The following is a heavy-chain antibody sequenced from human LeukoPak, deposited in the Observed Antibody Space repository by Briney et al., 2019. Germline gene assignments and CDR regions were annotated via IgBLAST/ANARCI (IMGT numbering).Heavy chain of an antibody. CDR1: GFTFNESY. CDR3: AKEMYGRFDY. CDR2: ISGSGGST. V-gene: IGHV3-23*01. Sequence: RPGGSLRLSCAASGFTFNESYMTWNRQAPGKGLEWVSAISGSGGSTYYADSVKGRFTISRDNSKNTLYLQMNSLRAEDTAVYYCAKEMYGRFDYWGQGTLVTVSS. D-gene: IGHD2-8*01. J-gene: IGHJ4*02.